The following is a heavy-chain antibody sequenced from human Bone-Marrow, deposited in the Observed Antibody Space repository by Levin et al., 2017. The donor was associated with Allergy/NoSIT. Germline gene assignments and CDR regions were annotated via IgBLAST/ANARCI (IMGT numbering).Heavy chain of an antibody. J-gene: IGHJ4*02. Sequence: ASVKVSCTVSGYSLSELAIHWVRQAPGKGLEWMGGFDPEDGEIIYAQKFEGRVTMTEGTTIGTAYLELSSLTSEDTAVYYCAAERWSDGKHGPLDYWGQGTLVTISS. CDR1: GYSLSELA. CDR2: FDPEDGEI. CDR3: AAERWSDGKHGPLDY. V-gene: IGHV1-24*01. D-gene: IGHD4-23*01.